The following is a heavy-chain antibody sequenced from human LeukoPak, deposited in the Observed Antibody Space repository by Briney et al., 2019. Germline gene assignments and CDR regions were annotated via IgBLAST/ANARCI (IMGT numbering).Heavy chain of an antibody. V-gene: IGHV4-39*07. D-gene: IGHD6-19*01. Sequence: SETLSLTCTVSGGSISSSSYYWGWIRQPPGKGLEWIGSIYYSGSTHYNPSLKSRVTISVDTSKNQFSLKLSSVTAADTAVYYCARDNGGSGWHWFDPWGQGTLVTVSS. J-gene: IGHJ5*02. CDR3: ARDNGGSGWHWFDP. CDR2: IYYSGST. CDR1: GGSISSSSYY.